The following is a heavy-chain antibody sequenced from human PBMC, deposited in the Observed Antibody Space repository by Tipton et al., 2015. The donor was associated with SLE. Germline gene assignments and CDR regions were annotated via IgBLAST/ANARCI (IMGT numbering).Heavy chain of an antibody. CDR3: AKAWLGIYSDFDY. CDR2: ISGSGGST. D-gene: IGHD6-19*01. V-gene: IGHV3-23*01. Sequence: SLRLSCAASGFTFSSYWMSWVRQAPGKGLEWVSAISGSGGSTYYADSVKGRFTISRDNSKNTLYLQMNSLRAEDTAVYYCAKAWLGIYSDFDYWGQGTLVTVSS. J-gene: IGHJ4*02. CDR1: GFTFSSYW.